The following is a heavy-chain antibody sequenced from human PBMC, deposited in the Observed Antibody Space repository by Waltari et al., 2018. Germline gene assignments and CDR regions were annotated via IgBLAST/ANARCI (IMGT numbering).Heavy chain of an antibody. CDR1: GYGFSRSW. CDR3: ARLEVPATYHSGLNGYFDY. V-gene: IGHV5-51*01. J-gene: IGHJ4*02. D-gene: IGHD2-8*01. CDR2: IFPDVSDS. Sequence: EVQLVQSGAEVKKPGQSLKISCKGSGYGFSRSWIGWVRQMPGKGLEWMGGIFPDVSDSRYNPSFQVHVTISADKSMNTAYLQWSSLKASDTAMYFCARLEVPATYHSGLNGYFDYWGQGTLVTVSS.